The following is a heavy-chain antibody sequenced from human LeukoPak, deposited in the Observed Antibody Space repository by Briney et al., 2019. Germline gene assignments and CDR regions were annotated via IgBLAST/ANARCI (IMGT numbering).Heavy chain of an antibody. CDR1: GFTFSSFG. Sequence: GGSLRLSCAASGFTFSSFGMYWVRQAPGKGLEWVSYFSTSTGIITYADSVKGRFIISTDNAKNSLYLQMNSLRVEDTAVYYCARDLHWSFDFWGQGALVTVSS. CDR2: FSTSTGII. D-gene: IGHD1-1*01. J-gene: IGHJ4*02. V-gene: IGHV3-48*01. CDR3: ARDLHWSFDF.